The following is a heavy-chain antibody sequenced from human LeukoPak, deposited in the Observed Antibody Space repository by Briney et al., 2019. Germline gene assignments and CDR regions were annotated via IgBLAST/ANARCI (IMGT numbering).Heavy chain of an antibody. CDR3: ARGASY. V-gene: IGHV3-7*04. CDR1: RFSIKTYA. Sequence: GRSLRLSCAASRFSIKTYAMNWVRQAPGKGPEWVANIKPDGSEKFYVDSVKGRFTVSRDNAKNLLYLQMNSLRAEDTALYYCARGASYWGQGTLVTVSS. CDR2: IKPDGSEK. J-gene: IGHJ4*02.